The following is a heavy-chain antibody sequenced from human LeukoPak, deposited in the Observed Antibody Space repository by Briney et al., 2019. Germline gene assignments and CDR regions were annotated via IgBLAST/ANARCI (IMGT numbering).Heavy chain of an antibody. CDR1: GGSISSYY. D-gene: IGHD3-10*01. Sequence: SETLSLICTVSGGSISSYYWSWIRQPPGKGLEWIGYIYYSGSTNYNPSLKSRVTISVDTSKNQFSLKLSSVTAADTAVYYCARHARTMIRGVPYYFDYWGQGTLVTVSS. CDR2: IYYSGST. V-gene: IGHV4-59*08. J-gene: IGHJ4*02. CDR3: ARHARTMIRGVPYYFDY.